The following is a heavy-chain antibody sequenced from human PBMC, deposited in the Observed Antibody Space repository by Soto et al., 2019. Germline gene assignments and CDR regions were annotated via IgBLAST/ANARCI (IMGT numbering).Heavy chain of an antibody. V-gene: IGHV3-15*01. J-gene: IGHJ3*02. Sequence: GGSLRLSCVASGFTFSSDAMSWVRQAPGRGLEWVGRIKSKTDGGTTDYAAPVKGRFTISRDDSKNTLYLQMNSLKTEDTAVYYCTTDVIGVSGSYVSTDAFDIWGQGTMVTVSS. D-gene: IGHD3-16*01. CDR1: GFTFSSDA. CDR2: IKSKTDGGTT. CDR3: TTDVIGVSGSYVSTDAFDI.